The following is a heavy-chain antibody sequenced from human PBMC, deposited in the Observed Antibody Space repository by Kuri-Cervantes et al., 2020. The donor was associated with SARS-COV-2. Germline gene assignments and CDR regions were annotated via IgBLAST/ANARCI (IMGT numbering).Heavy chain of an antibody. J-gene: IGHJ4*02. CDR2: ISSSGSTI. V-gene: IGHV3-11*04. CDR3: ARGDSSGYLYYFDY. D-gene: IGHD3-22*01. Sequence: GGSLRLSCAASGFTSSDYYMSWIRQAPGKGLEWVSYISSSGSTIYYADSVKGRFTISRDNAKNSLYLQMNSLRAEDTAVYYCARGDSSGYLYYFDYWGQGTLVTVSS. CDR1: GFTSSDYY.